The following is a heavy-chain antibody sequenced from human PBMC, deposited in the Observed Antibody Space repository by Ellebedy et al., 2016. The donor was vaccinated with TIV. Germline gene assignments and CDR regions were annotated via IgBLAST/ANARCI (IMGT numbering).Heavy chain of an antibody. Sequence: ASVKVSCKASGYTFTGYFVHWVRQAPGQGPEWMGWINSNSGGTNYEQKFQGRVSMTRDTSISTAYMELSSLKFDDTAIYYCARTRGSSSVELDPWGQGTLVTVSS. CDR2: INSNSGGT. V-gene: IGHV1-2*02. CDR3: ARTRGSSSVELDP. J-gene: IGHJ5*02. D-gene: IGHD6-6*01. CDR1: GYTFTGYF.